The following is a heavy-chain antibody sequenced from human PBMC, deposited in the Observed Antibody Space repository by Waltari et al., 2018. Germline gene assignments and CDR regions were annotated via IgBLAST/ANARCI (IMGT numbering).Heavy chain of an antibody. Sequence: VQLQQSGPGLVNPSETLSLTCTVSGGSVTSGRYHWSWVRQPPGKGLELIGYISYHGSTNDKASLKSRLAISVDTSKNQFSLRLNSVTAADTAVYYCARDSPYQLYERFGMDVWGQGTAVTVS. CDR1: GGSVTSGRYH. CDR2: ISYHGST. V-gene: IGHV4-61*01. CDR3: ARDSPYQLYERFGMDV. J-gene: IGHJ6*02. D-gene: IGHD3-10*01.